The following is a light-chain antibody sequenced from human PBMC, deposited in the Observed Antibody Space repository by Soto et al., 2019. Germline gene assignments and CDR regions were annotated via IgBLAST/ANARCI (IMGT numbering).Light chain of an antibody. Sequence: DIPMTQSPYTLSASLGDRVTITCRASQSVSHWLAWYQQKPGKVPNVLIFSASSLGRGVPSRFSGSGSGTEFSLTISSLQPDDFATYYCQQYQTSPWTFGQGTKVEIK. CDR2: SAS. J-gene: IGKJ1*01. CDR1: QSVSHW. V-gene: IGKV1-5*03. CDR3: QQYQTSPWT.